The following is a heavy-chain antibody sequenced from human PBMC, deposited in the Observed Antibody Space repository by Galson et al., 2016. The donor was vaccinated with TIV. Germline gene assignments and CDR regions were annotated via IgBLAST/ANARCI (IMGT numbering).Heavy chain of an antibody. CDR2: MKEEGTEQ. D-gene: IGHD5-24*01. CDR3: ARWRGRQSEFDS. J-gene: IGHJ4*02. Sequence: SLRLSCAASGFSFIDYSMGWVRQAPGTGLEWVASMKEEGTEQYNVNAVKGRFTISRDGAGNSVYLQMNSLGVEDTAVYFCARWRGRQSEFDSWGQGTLVTVSA. V-gene: IGHV3-7*01. CDR1: GFSFIDYS.